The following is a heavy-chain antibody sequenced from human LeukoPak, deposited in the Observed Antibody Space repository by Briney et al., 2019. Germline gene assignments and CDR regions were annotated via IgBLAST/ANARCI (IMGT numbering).Heavy chain of an antibody. CDR1: GGSISDYY. CDR3: AASTSGSYDY. J-gene: IGHJ4*02. V-gene: IGHV4-59*05. Sequence: SETLSLTCTVSGGSISDYYWSWIRQPVGKGLEWIGRIYATGSTSYNPSLKSRVTISVDTSKNQFSLKLSSVTAADTAVYYCAASTSGSYDYWGPGTRVTVSS. D-gene: IGHD1-26*01. CDR2: IYATGST.